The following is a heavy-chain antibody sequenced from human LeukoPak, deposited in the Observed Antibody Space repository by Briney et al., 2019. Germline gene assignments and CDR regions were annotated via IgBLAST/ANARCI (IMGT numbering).Heavy chain of an antibody. CDR2: ITYDGSNK. D-gene: IGHD6-19*01. Sequence: PGGSLRLSCAASGFTFSSYGMHWVRQAPGKGLEWVAVITYDGSNKYYADSVKGRFTISRDNSKNTLYLQMNSLRAEDTAVYYCAKGILAVAGYNWFDPWGQGTLVTVSS. CDR3: AKGILAVAGYNWFDP. V-gene: IGHV3-30*18. J-gene: IGHJ5*02. CDR1: GFTFSSYG.